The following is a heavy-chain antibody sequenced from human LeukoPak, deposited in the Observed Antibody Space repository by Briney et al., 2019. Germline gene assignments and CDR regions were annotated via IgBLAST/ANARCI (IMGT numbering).Heavy chain of an antibody. J-gene: IGHJ5*02. CDR2: INPNSGGT. V-gene: IGHV1-2*02. CDR1: GYTFTGYY. D-gene: IGHD3-9*01. Sequence: ASVKVSCKASGYTFTGYYMHWVRQAPGQGLEWMGWINPNSGGTNYAQKFQGRVTMTRDTSISTAYMELSRLRSDDTAVYYCARDGGRSGYDILTGYYLYKLNNWFDPWGQGTLVTVSS. CDR3: ARDGGRSGYDILTGYYLYKLNNWFDP.